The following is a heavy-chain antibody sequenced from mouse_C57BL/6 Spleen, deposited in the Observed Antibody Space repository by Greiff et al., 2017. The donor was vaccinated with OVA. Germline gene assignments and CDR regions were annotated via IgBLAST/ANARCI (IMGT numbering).Heavy chain of an antibody. CDR3: ARERRQYPYFDV. Sequence: EVQLQESGPELVKPGASVKMSCKASGYTFTDYNMHWVKQSHGKSLEWIGYINPNNGGTSYNQKFKGKATLTVNKSSSTAYMELRSLTSEDSAVYYCARERRQYPYFDVWGTGTTVTVSS. CDR1: GYTFTDYN. D-gene: IGHD5-1*01. CDR2: INPNNGGT. J-gene: IGHJ1*03. V-gene: IGHV1-22*01.